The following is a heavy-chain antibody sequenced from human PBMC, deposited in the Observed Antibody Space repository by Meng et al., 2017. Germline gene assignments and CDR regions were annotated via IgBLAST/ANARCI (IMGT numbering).Heavy chain of an antibody. V-gene: IGHV4-34*01. J-gene: IGHJ4*02. Sequence: QLNRPQWGPELLKPSASPLLTCAVYGGYFSGYYWGWIRPPPGKGLEWIGEINHSGSTNYNPSLKSRVTISVDTSKNQFSLKLSSVTAADTAVYYCASSGYSYGYRFDYWGQGTLVTASS. CDR3: ASSGYSYGYRFDY. D-gene: IGHD5-18*01. CDR2: INHSGST. CDR1: GGYFSGYY.